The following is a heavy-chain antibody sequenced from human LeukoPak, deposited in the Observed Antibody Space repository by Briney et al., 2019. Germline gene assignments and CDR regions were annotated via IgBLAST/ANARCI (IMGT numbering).Heavy chain of an antibody. CDR3: AREFGGVADFDY. CDR2: INPNSGGT. CDR1: GYIFTGYY. V-gene: IGHV1-2*04. D-gene: IGHD3-16*01. Sequence: ASVRVSCKASGYIFTGYYVHWVRQAPGQGLERMGWINPNSGGTNYAQKFQGWVTMTRDTSINTAYMELSRLRSDDTAVYYCAREFGGVADFDYWGQGTLVTVSS. J-gene: IGHJ4*02.